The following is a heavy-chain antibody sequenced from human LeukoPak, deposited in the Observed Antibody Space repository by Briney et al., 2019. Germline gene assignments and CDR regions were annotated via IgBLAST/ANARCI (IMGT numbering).Heavy chain of an antibody. D-gene: IGHD3-3*01. CDR3: ARVLREWLLFGWFDP. Sequence: GGSLRLSCAASGFTFSDYYMSWIRQAPGKGLEWVSYISSSGSTIYYADSLKGRFTISRDNAKNSLYLQMNSLRAEDTAVYYCARVLREWLLFGWFDPWGQGTLVTVSS. J-gene: IGHJ5*02. CDR1: GFTFSDYY. CDR2: ISSSGSTI. V-gene: IGHV3-11*01.